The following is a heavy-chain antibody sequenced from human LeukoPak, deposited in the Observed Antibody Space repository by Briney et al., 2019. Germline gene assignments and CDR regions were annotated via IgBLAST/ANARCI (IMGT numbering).Heavy chain of an antibody. CDR2: ISAYSGNT. Sequence: ASVKVSCKASGYTFTSYDINWVRQATGQGLEWMGWISAYSGNTNYAQKLQGRVTMTTDTSTSTAYMELRSLRSDDTAVYYCARVDSSGYYFDYWGQGTLVTVSS. J-gene: IGHJ4*02. D-gene: IGHD3-22*01. CDR1: GYTFTSYD. CDR3: ARVDSSGYYFDY. V-gene: IGHV1-18*01.